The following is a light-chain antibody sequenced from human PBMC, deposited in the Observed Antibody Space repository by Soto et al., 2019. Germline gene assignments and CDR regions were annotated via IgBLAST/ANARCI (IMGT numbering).Light chain of an antibody. CDR3: SSYPSSSTLV. V-gene: IGLV2-14*01. J-gene: IGLJ2*01. CDR1: SSDVGDYNY. CDR2: DVS. Sequence: QSVLTQPASVSGSPGQSITISCTGTSSDVGDYNYVSWYQQHPGKAPKLMIYDVSNRPSGVSNRFSGSKSGNTASLTVSGLQAEDEADYYCSSYPSSSTLVFGGGTKVTVL.